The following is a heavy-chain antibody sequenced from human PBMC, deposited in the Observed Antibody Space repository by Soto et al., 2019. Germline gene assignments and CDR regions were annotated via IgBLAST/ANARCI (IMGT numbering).Heavy chain of an antibody. CDR2: IIPMFGST. D-gene: IGHD1-26*01. CDR3: ARSQGGEFQLLYAFDI. Sequence: QVRLVQSGAEVKKPGSSVKVSCKASGGTFSTYSVSWVRQAPGQGLEWMGGIIPMFGSTKYAQTFQDRVTVTVQQSTSTVYMELSSLRSDDTAVYYCARSQGGEFQLLYAFDIWGQGTKVTVSS. J-gene: IGHJ3*02. CDR1: GGTFSTYS. V-gene: IGHV1-69*01.